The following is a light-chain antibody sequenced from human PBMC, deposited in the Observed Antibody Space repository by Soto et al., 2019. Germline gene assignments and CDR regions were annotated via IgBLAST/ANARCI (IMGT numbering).Light chain of an antibody. CDR2: DVN. CDR1: NSDVGSHNL. Sequence: QSALTQPRSVSGSPGQSVAISCTGTNSDVGSHNLVSWYQQRPGRAPKLMIYDVNKRPSGIPDRFSGSKSGNTASLTISGLLAADEADYYFCSYAGSSTYVVFGGGTKLTV. J-gene: IGLJ2*01. V-gene: IGLV2-11*01. CDR3: CSYAGSSTYVV.